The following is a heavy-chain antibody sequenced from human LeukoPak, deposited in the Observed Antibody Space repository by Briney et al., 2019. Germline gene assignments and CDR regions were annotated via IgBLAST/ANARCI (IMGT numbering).Heavy chain of an antibody. CDR1: GFTFSSYE. J-gene: IGHJ6*04. V-gene: IGHV3-48*03. CDR3: AELGITMIGGV. D-gene: IGHD3-10*02. Sequence: GGSLTLSCAASGFTFSSYEMNWVRQAPGKGLEWVSYISSSGSTIYYADSMKGLFTISRDNAKNSPYLLMNSLTAEDTAVYYCAELGITMIGGVWGKGTTVTISS. CDR2: ISSSGSTI.